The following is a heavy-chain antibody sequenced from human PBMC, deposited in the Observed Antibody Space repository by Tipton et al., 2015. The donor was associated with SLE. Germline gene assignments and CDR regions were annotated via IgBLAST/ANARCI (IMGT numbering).Heavy chain of an antibody. Sequence: TLSLTCAVYGGSFSGYYWSWIRQPPGKGLEWIGDIYTSGSTNYNPSLKSRVTISVDTSKNQFSLKLSSVTAADTAVYYCARPYPPGIAVAGNAFDIWGQGTMVTVSS. CDR1: GGSFSGYY. D-gene: IGHD6-19*01. V-gene: IGHV4-34*01. CDR3: ARPYPPGIAVAGNAFDI. CDR2: IYTSGST. J-gene: IGHJ3*02.